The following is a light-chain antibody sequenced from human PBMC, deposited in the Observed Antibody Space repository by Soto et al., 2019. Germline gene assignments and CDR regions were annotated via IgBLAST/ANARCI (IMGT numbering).Light chain of an antibody. CDR1: QRVNSNY. V-gene: IGKV3-20*01. J-gene: IGKJ1*01. CDR3: QQYDNSFRT. CDR2: GAS. Sequence: EIVWTQSPGTLSLSPGERATLSCRARQRVNSNYLAWYQQKPGQSHRDLIYGASRRATGIPDRFSGSGSGTDVPRTSSRLEPEDFAVYYCQQYDNSFRTFGQGNKVAIK.